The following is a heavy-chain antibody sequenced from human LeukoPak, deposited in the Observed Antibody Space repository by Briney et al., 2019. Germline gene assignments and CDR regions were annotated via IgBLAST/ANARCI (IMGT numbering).Heavy chain of an antibody. D-gene: IGHD6-19*01. CDR2: ISPSGAGT. J-gene: IGHJ4*02. CDR1: GFTFSSYA. Sequence: GRSLRLSCAASGFTFSSYAMTWVRQAPGKGLEWVSTISPSGAGTYYADSVKGRFTISRDNFKNTLYLQMNSLRAEDTAIYYCAKHFQSSGWFWDYWGQGTLVTVSS. V-gene: IGHV3-23*01. CDR3: AKHFQSSGWFWDY.